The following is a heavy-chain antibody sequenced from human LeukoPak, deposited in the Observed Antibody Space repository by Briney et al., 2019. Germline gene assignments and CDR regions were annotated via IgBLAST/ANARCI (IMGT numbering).Heavy chain of an antibody. CDR2: IYNSGST. J-gene: IGHJ3*02. D-gene: IGHD4-23*01. V-gene: IGHV4-59*01. CDR1: GGSISSYY. CDR3: ARALRLWGCNSGIAFDI. Sequence: PSETLSLTCTVSGGSISSYYWRWIRQPPGKGLEWIGYIYNSGSTNYNHSLKSRVTISEDMSNNQFSLKLSSVTAADTAVYYCARALRLWGCNSGIAFDIWGQGTMVTVSS.